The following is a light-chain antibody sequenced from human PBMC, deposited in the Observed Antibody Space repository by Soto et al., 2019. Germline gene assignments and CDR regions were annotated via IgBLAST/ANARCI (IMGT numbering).Light chain of an antibody. Sequence: DIQMTQSPSTLSASVGDRVTITCRASQAIGSWLAWYQQKPGEVPKLLIFTGSLLHSGVPPRFSGSGSGTDFTLTISSLQPEDFATYYCQQTLSFPPTFGQGIKVDIK. CDR3: QQTLSFPPT. V-gene: IGKV1-12*01. CDR2: TGS. J-gene: IGKJ1*01. CDR1: QAIGSW.